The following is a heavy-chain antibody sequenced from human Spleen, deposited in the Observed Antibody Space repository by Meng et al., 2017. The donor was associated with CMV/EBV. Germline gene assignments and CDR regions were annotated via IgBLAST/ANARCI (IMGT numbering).Heavy chain of an antibody. CDR2: IRHDGTNK. J-gene: IGHJ4*02. V-gene: IGHV3-30*02. CDR3: AKDQLLFGGPNAYFDN. CDR1: GFRFDDHG. Sequence: GESLKISCAASGFRFDDHGMHWVRQTPGKGLEWVAFIRHDGTNKFYGDSVKGRFTISRDNSKNTVYLQMSSLRPEETAVYYCAKDQLLFGGPNAYFDNWGQGTLVTVSS. D-gene: IGHD3-10*01.